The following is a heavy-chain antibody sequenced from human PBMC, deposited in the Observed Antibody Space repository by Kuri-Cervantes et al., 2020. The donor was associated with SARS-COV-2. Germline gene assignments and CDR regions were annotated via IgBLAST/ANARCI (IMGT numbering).Heavy chain of an antibody. CDR2: IKQDGSEK. Sequence: SLNISCAASGFTFSSYWMSWVRQAPGKGLEWVANIKQDGSEKYYVDSVKGRFTISRDNVKNTLYLQMNSLRAEDTAVYYCARDQDSDSTMDVWGQGTTVTVSS. CDR1: GFTFSSYW. CDR3: ARDQDSDSTMDV. D-gene: IGHD6-13*01. J-gene: IGHJ6*02. V-gene: IGHV3-7*01.